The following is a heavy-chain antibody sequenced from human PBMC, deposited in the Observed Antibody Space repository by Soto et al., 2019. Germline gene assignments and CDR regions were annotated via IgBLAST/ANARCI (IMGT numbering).Heavy chain of an antibody. CDR2: IYYCVSA. V-gene: IGHV4-59*01. Sequence: PSETLSLTCTVSGGSISTYYWNWIRHPPGKGLESIWYIYYCVSANYSPSLKGRDTISVDASKNECLLKLSSVTAADTAIYYCARDDRVHTQSPANDYWGRGTLVT. CDR3: ARDDRVHTQSPANDY. D-gene: IGHD3-22*01. J-gene: IGHJ4*02. CDR1: GGSISTYY.